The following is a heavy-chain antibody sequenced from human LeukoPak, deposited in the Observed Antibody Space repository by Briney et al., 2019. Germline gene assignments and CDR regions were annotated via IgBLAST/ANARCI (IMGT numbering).Heavy chain of an antibody. J-gene: IGHJ4*02. V-gene: IGHV5-51*01. CDR1: GYTFTHNW. CDR3: ARHRATGTWSDFDY. D-gene: IGHD1-14*01. CDR2: IFPADSNT. Sequence: GESLKISCRASGYTFTHNWIGWVRQKPGRGLEWLGVIFPADSNTAYNPSFRGQVTISVDKSIDTAYLQWGSLKASDSAIYYCARHRATGTWSDFDYWGQGTVVTVSS.